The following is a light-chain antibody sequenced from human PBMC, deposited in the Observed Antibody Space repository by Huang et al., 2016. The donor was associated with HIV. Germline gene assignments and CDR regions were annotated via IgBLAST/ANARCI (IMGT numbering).Light chain of an antibody. J-gene: IGKJ4*01. CDR3: QQYNDWPPLT. CDR2: GAS. CDR1: QSVNSD. Sequence: EIEMTQSPAILSVSPGERATLSCRARQSVNSDLAWYLQKPGQAPSLLIYGASTRAICIPAKFYGTGCGTEFSRSISILQSVDFGVDYCQQYNDWPPLTFGGGTRVEI. V-gene: IGKV3-15*01.